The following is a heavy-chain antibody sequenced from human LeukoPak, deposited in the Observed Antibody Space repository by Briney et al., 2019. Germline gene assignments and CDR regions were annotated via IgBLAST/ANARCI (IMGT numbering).Heavy chain of an antibody. CDR2: INPSGGTT. Sequence: ASVKVSCKASGYTFTSNYMHWVRQAPGQGLEWMGIINPSGGTTIYAQKFQGRVTMTRDTSTSTVYMELSSLRSEDTAVYYCATRKDGDVYSYKGYAFDIWGQGTMVTVSS. D-gene: IGHD5-24*01. V-gene: IGHV1-46*01. J-gene: IGHJ3*02. CDR3: ATRKDGDVYSYKGYAFDI. CDR1: GYTFTSNY.